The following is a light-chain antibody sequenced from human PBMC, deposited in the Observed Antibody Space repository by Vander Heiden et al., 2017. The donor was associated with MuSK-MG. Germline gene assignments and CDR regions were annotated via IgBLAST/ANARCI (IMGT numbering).Light chain of an antibody. CDR2: AAS. CDR1: QSISSY. CDR3: QQSDSNLALT. V-gene: IGKV1-39*01. J-gene: IGKJ4*01. Sequence: DIQMTQSPSSLSASVGDRVTITCRASQSISSYLNWYQQKPGKAPKLLIYAASSLQSGVPSRFSGSGSGKDFTLTISSRQPEDFATYYCQQSDSNLALTFGGGTKVEIK.